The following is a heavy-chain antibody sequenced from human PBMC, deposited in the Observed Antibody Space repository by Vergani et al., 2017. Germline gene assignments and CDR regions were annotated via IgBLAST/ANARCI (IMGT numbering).Heavy chain of an antibody. CDR2: ISGSGGST. CDR1: GFTFSSYA. CDR3: AKEGGGYCSGGTCYPEY. Sequence: EVQLLESGGGLVQPGGSLRLSCAASGFTFSSYAMSWVRQAPGKGLEWVSAISGSGGSTYYADSVKGRFTISSDNSKNTLYLQMNSLRAEDTAVYYCAKEGGGYCSGGTCYPEYWGQGTLVIVSS. V-gene: IGHV3-23*01. D-gene: IGHD2-15*01. J-gene: IGHJ4*02.